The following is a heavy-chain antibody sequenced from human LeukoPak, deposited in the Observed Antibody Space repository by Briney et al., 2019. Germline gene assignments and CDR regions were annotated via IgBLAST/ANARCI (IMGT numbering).Heavy chain of an antibody. CDR1: GGSISSYF. CDR2: VYYSGST. J-gene: IGHJ3*02. Sequence: SETLSLTCTVSGGSISSYFWSWIRQPLGKGLEWIGYVYYSGSTNYNPSLKSRVTISVDTSKKQFSLKLSSATAADTAVYYCARVLDLSKRGLDAFDIWGQGTMVTVSS. D-gene: IGHD3-16*01. CDR3: ARVLDLSKRGLDAFDI. V-gene: IGHV4-59*01.